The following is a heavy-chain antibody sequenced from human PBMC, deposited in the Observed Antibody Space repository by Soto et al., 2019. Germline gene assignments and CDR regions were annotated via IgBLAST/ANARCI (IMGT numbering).Heavy chain of an antibody. Sequence: QVQLVESGGGVVQPGRSLRLSCAASGFTFSSYAMHWVRQAPGKGLEWVAVISYDGSNKYYADSVKGRFTISRDNSKNTLYLQRNSLRAEDTAVYYCASGGVGNWGYYGMDVWGQGTTVTVSS. CDR1: GFTFSSYA. J-gene: IGHJ6*02. D-gene: IGHD3-16*01. CDR2: ISYDGSNK. V-gene: IGHV3-30-3*01. CDR3: ASGGVGNWGYYGMDV.